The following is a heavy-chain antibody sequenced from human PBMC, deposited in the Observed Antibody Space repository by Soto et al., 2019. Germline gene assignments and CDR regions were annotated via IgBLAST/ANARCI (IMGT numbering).Heavy chain of an antibody. D-gene: IGHD2-21*01. CDR3: AKKVCCEADF. J-gene: IGHJ4*02. CDR2: ISGSGAST. CDR1: GFTYSSNA. Sequence: PGGSLRLSCAASGFTYSSNAMTWVRQAPGKGLEWVATISGSGASTYYADSVKGRFTISRDNSKNTLFLQMNSLRAEATALYYCAKKVCCEADFWGQGTLVTVSS. V-gene: IGHV3-23*01.